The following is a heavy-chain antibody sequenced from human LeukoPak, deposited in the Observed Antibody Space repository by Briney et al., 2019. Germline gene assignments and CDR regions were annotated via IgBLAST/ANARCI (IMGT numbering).Heavy chain of an antibody. CDR1: GGSISSSSYY. D-gene: IGHD3-10*02. CDR3: ARRAHVRVARAYYFDY. CDR2: IYYSGST. V-gene: IGHV4-39*01. Sequence: PSETLSLTCTVSGGSISSSSYYWGWIRQPPGKGLEWIGSIYYSGSTYCNPSLKSRVTISVDTSKNQFSLKLSSVTAADTAVYYCARRAHVRVARAYYFDYWGQGTLVTVSS. J-gene: IGHJ4*02.